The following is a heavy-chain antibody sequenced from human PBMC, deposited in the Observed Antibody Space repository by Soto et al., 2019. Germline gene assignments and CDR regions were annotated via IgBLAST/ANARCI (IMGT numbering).Heavy chain of an antibody. D-gene: IGHD3-16*01. CDR3: ARLPPGGILTPHYYYYMDV. V-gene: IGHV5-51*01. Sequence: GESLKISCKGSGYSFTSYWIGGVRQMPGKGLEWMGIIYPGDSDTRYSPSFQGQVTISADKSISTAYLQWSSLKASDTAMYRCARLPPGGILTPHYYYYMDVWGKGTTVTVSS. CDR1: GYSFTSYW. CDR2: IYPGDSDT. J-gene: IGHJ6*03.